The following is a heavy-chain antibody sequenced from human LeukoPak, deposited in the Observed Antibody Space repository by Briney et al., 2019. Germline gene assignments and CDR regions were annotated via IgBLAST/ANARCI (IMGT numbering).Heavy chain of an antibody. J-gene: IGHJ4*02. D-gene: IGHD3-3*01. V-gene: IGHV1-69*06. Sequence: SVKVSCKASGDTFGTFSFNWVRQAPSEGLEWLGGLTPLAGTPNYAQKFQGRLTISADKSTSTVYMELSRLTSEDTGVYFCAKFWSGYYTDWGQGTLVSVSS. CDR3: AKFWSGYYTD. CDR1: GDTFGTFS. CDR2: LTPLAGTP.